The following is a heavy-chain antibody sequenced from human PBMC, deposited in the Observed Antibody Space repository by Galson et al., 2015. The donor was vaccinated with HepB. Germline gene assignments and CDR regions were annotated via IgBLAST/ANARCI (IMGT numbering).Heavy chain of an antibody. V-gene: IGHV1-46*03. J-gene: IGHJ6*02. Sequence: SVKVSCKASGYTFTSYYMHWVRQAPGQGLEWMGIINPSGGSTSYAQKFQGRVTMTRDTSTSTVYMELSSLRSEDTAVYYCASNFWSGYFLSYYYYYGMDVWGQGTTVTVSS. CDR2: INPSGGST. CDR1: GYTFTSYY. D-gene: IGHD3-3*01. CDR3: ASNFWSGYFLSYYYYYGMDV.